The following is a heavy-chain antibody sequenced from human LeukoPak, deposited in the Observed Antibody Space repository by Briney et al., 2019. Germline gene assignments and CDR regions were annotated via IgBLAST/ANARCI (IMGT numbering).Heavy chain of an antibody. J-gene: IGHJ4*02. CDR3: ARTPRGSVAGYYFDY. Sequence: SETLSLTCAVYGGSFSGYYWSWIRQPPGKGLEWIGEVNHSGSTNYNPSLKSRVTISVDTSKNQFSLKLSSVTAADTAVYYCARTPRGSVAGYYFDYWGQGTLVTVSS. V-gene: IGHV4-34*01. CDR1: GGSFSGYY. D-gene: IGHD6-19*01. CDR2: VNHSGST.